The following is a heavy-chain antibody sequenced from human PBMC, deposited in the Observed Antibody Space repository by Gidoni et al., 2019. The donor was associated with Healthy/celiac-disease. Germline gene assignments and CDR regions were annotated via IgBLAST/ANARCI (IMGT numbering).Heavy chain of an antibody. CDR3: ARLFIAASLVLDY. Sequence: EVQLVESGGGLVQPGGSLRLSCAASGFTVSSTYMSWVRQAPGKGLEWVSVIYSGVSTYYADSVKGRFTISRHNSKNTLYLQMNSLRAEDTAVYYCARLFIAASLVLDYWGQGTLVTVSS. J-gene: IGHJ4*02. CDR1: GFTVSSTY. V-gene: IGHV3-53*04. D-gene: IGHD6-13*01. CDR2: IYSGVST.